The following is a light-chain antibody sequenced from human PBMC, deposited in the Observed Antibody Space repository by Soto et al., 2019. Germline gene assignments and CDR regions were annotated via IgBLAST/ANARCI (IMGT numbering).Light chain of an antibody. CDR3: CSFAGSTPPYV. CDR1: SSDVGNYNL. J-gene: IGLJ1*01. CDR2: EGT. Sequence: QSALTQPASVSGSPGQSITIYCTGTSSDVGNYNLVSWYQQHPDKAPKLMIYEGTKLPSGVSNRFAGSKSVNTASLTISGLQAEDEADYYCCSFAGSTPPYVFGTGTKLTVL. V-gene: IGLV2-23*01.